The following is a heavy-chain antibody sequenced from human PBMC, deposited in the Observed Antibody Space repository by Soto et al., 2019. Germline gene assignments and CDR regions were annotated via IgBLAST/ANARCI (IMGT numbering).Heavy chain of an antibody. D-gene: IGHD2-15*01. CDR1: GFTFSDHY. CDR2: SRNKANGYTT. J-gene: IGHJ4*02. CDR3: ARDGYSGGIHDSGDY. Sequence: EVQLVESGGGLVQPGGSLRLSCAASGFTFSDHYMQWVRQAPGKGLEWVGRSRNKANGYTTEYAASVKGRFTISRNDSKNSGYLQMNNLKTEDTAVYYCARDGYSGGIHDSGDYWGQGTLVTVSS. V-gene: IGHV3-72*01.